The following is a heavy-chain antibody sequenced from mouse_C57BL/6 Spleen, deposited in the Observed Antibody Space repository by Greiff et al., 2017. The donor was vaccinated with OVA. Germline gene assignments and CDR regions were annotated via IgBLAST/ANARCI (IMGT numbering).Heavy chain of an antibody. CDR2: IDPSDSYT. CDR1: GCTFTSYW. D-gene: IGHD2-4*01. CDR3: ARNDYPWYFDV. V-gene: IGHV1-50*01. Sequence: QVHVKQSGAELVKPGASVKLSCKASGCTFTSYWMQWVKQRPGQGLEWIGEIDPSDSYTNYNQKFKGKATLTVDTSSSTAYMQLSSLTSEDSAVYYCARNDYPWYFDVWGTGTTVTVSS. J-gene: IGHJ1*03.